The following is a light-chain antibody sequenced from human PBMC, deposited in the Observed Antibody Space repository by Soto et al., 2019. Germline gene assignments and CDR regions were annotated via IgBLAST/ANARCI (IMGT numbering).Light chain of an antibody. CDR2: DAS. V-gene: IGKV3-11*01. CDR3: QPHSKWPPWT. Sequence: IVLTQSPATLSLSPGERATLSCRASQSVSSYLAWYEQKPGQAPRLLIYDASNRATGIPARFSGSGSGTDINLANRSLKPEDYAFDYCQPHSKWPPWTFRQGTKIETK. CDR1: QSVSSY. J-gene: IGKJ1*01.